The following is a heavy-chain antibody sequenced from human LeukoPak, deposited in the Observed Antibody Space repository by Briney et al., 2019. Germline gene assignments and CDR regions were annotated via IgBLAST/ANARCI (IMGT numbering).Heavy chain of an antibody. V-gene: IGHV3-73*01. D-gene: IGHD3-16*01. CDR1: GFTFSGSA. CDR3: TRPTLGY. Sequence: GGSLRLSCAASGFTFSGSAIHWDRQASGKGLEWVGRIRSKANNYATAYAASVQGRFAISRDDSKNTAYLQMNSLKAEDTAVYYCTRPTLGYWGQGTLVTVSS. J-gene: IGHJ4*02. CDR2: IRSKANNYAT.